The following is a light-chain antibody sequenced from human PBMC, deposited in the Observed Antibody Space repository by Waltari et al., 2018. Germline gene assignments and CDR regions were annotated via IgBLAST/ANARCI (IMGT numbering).Light chain of an antibody. V-gene: IGLV2-23*02. CDR3: CSYAGSGTVV. J-gene: IGLJ2*01. Sequence: QPALTQPASVSGSPGQSITISCTGTGSAVGSYNIVSWYQQHPGKAPKFMVYEVSKRPSGVSNRFSASKSGNTASLTISGLQAEDEADDYCCSYAGSGTVVFGGGTKLTVL. CDR2: EVS. CDR1: GSAVGSYNI.